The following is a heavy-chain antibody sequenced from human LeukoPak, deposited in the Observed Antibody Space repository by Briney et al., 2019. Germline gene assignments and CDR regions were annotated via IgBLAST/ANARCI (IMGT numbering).Heavy chain of an antibody. CDR2: IIPIFGTA. V-gene: IGHV1-69*06. Sequence: ASVKVSCKASGGTFSSYAISWVRQAPGQGLEWMGGIIPIFGTANYAQKFQGRVTITADKSTSTAYMELSGLRSEDTAVYYCARMGIQLTFDYWGQGTLVTVSS. D-gene: IGHD5-18*01. CDR3: ARMGIQLTFDY. CDR1: GGTFSSYA. J-gene: IGHJ4*02.